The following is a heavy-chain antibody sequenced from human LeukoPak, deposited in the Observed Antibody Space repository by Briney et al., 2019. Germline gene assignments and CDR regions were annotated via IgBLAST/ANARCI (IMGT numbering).Heavy chain of an antibody. CDR1: GFTFSSYA. Sequence: PGGSLRLSCAASGFTFSSYAMHWVRQAPGKGLEWVSAISGSGGSTYYADSVKGRFTISRDNSKNTLYLQMNSLRAEDTAVYYCAKGIYGSGSYLDYWGQGTLVTVSS. D-gene: IGHD3-10*01. J-gene: IGHJ4*02. CDR2: ISGSGGST. CDR3: AKGIYGSGSYLDY. V-gene: IGHV3-23*01.